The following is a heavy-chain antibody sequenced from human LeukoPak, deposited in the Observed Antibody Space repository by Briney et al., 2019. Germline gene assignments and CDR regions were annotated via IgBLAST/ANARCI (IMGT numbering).Heavy chain of an antibody. CDR1: GFTFSSYA. V-gene: IGHV3-23*01. J-gene: IGHJ4*02. CDR2: ISGGGIST. CDR3: AKYYYDSSGYYITPPARAPDY. Sequence: GGSLRLSCEASGFTFSSYAMIWVRQPPGKGLEWVSAISGGGISTYYADSVKGRFTISRDNSQNTLYLQMNSLTAEDTAVYYCAKYYYDSSGYYITPPARAPDYWGQGTLVTVSS. D-gene: IGHD3-22*01.